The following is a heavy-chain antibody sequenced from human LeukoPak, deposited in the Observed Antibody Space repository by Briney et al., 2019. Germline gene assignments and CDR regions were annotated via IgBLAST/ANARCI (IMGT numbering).Heavy chain of an antibody. CDR1: GYPFSSYS. V-gene: IGHV3-48*02. Sequence: GGSLRLSCVASGYPFSSYSMNWIRQAPGKGLEWVSYISVSGGVRSYADSVKGRFTISRDDARNSLYLQMNSLKDEDTAVYYCARAHPPPPGYSSGWYSPDAFDIWGQGTMVTVSS. D-gene: IGHD6-19*01. J-gene: IGHJ3*02. CDR3: ARAHPPPPGYSSGWYSPDAFDI. CDR2: ISVSGGVR.